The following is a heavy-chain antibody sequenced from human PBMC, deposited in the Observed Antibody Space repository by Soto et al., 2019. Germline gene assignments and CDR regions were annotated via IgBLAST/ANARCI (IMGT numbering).Heavy chain of an antibody. CDR1: GFSLRTSGVG. D-gene: IGHD6-19*01. Sequence: QITLKESGPTLVKPTQTLTLTCIFSGFSLRTSGVGVGWLRQPPGKALEWLGFIYWNDDKRYSPSLKSRLTITKDTSKNQVVLTMTNMDPVDTATYYCAKSGSSGWDGWFDPWGQGTLVTVSS. CDR3: AKSGSSGWDGWFDP. V-gene: IGHV2-5*01. CDR2: IYWNDDK. J-gene: IGHJ5*02.